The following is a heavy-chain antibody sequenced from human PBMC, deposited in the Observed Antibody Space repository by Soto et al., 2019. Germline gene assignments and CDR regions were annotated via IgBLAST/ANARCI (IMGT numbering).Heavy chain of an antibody. Sequence: LRLSCAASGFTFSSYAMSWVRQAPGKGLEWVSAISGSGGSTYYADSVKGRFTISRDNSKNTLYLQMSSLRAEDTAVYYCAKAWGVIITPGYFQHWGQGTLVTVSS. CDR3: AKAWGVIITPGYFQH. D-gene: IGHD3-10*01. V-gene: IGHV3-23*01. CDR1: GFTFSSYA. CDR2: ISGSGGST. J-gene: IGHJ1*01.